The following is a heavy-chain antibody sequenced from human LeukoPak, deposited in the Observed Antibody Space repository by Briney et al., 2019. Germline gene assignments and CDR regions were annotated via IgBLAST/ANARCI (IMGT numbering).Heavy chain of an antibody. D-gene: IGHD3-22*01. V-gene: IGHV1-18*01. J-gene: IGHJ4*02. CDR1: GYTFTSYG. Sequence: VASVKVSCKASGYTFTSYGISWVRQAPGQGLEWMGWISAYNGNTNYAQKLQGRVTMTTDTSTSTAYMELRSLRSDDTAVYYCARDYGGHYDSSGYPPPGYWGQGTLVTVSS. CDR3: ARDYGGHYDSSGYPPPGY. CDR2: ISAYNGNT.